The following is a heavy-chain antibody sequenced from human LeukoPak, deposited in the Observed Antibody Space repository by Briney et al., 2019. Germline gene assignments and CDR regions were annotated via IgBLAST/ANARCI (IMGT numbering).Heavy chain of an antibody. V-gene: IGHV3-66*01. D-gene: IGHD6-13*01. CDR3: ASDSEQQVDAPDV. CDR2: TYSDGST. Sequence: GGSLRLSCAASGFTVSSNFWTWVRRAPGKGLEWVSITYSDGSTYYADSVKGRFTISRDSSNNTVYLQMNSLSAADTALYYCASDSEQQVDAPDVWGQGTTVTVSS. CDR1: GFTVSSNF. J-gene: IGHJ6*02.